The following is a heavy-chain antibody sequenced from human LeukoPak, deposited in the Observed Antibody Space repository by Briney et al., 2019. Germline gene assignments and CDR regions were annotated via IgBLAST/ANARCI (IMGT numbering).Heavy chain of an antibody. V-gene: IGHV4-59*08. J-gene: IGHJ5*02. CDR2: IYYSGST. CDR3: ASHSSERDWFDP. CDR1: GASISTYY. Sequence: SETLSLTCTVSGASISTYYCSWIRQPPGKGLEWIGSIYYSGSTNYNPSLKGRVTISVDTSKNQFSLKLSSVTAADTAVYYCASHSSERDWFDPWGQGTLVTVSS. D-gene: IGHD6-25*01.